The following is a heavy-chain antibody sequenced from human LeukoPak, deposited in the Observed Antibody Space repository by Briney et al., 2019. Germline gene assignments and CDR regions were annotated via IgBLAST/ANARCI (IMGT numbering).Heavy chain of an antibody. CDR2: INHSGST. CDR1: GGSFSGYY. CDR3: ARAFDGSTRNYYYYYMDV. Sequence: PSETLSLTCAVYGGSFSGYYWSWIRQPPGKGLEWIGEINHSGSTNYNPSLRSRVTISVDTSKNQFSLKLSSVTAADTAVYYCARAFDGSTRNYYYYYMDVWGKGTTVTASS. V-gene: IGHV4-34*01. J-gene: IGHJ6*03.